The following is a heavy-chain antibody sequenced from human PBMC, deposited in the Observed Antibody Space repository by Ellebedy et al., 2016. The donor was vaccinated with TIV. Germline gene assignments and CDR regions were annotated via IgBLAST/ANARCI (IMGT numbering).Heavy chain of an antibody. CDR1: GFTLSSFA. CDR3: AKGYMSPFDY. D-gene: IGHD2-2*02. J-gene: IGHJ4*02. CDR2: ITGSGGGT. V-gene: IGHV3-23*01. Sequence: PGGSLRLSCAASGFTLSSFAMSLVRQAPGKGLEWVSAITGSGGGTYYADSVKGRFTISRDNSKNTFYLHMNSLRAEDTALYYCAKGYMSPFDYWGQGNLVTVSS.